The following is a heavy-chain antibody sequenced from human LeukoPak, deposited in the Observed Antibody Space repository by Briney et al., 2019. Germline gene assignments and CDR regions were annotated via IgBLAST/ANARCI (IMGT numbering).Heavy chain of an antibody. CDR3: ASGKMGYYYYMDV. CDR2: IYYSGST. V-gene: IGHV4-59*01. J-gene: IGHJ6*03. D-gene: IGHD5-24*01. Sequence: PSETLSLTCTVSGGSISSYYWSWIRQPPGKGLEWIGYIYYSGSTNYNPSLKSRVTISVDTSKNQFSLKLSSVTAADTAVYYCASGKMGYYYYMDVWGKGTTVTVSS. CDR1: GGSISSYY.